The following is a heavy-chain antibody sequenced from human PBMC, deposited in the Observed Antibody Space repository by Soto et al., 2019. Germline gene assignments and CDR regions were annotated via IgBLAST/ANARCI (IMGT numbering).Heavy chain of an antibody. D-gene: IGHD2-2*01. CDR3: VKGSPGDIVVVPAAHFDY. V-gene: IGHV3-23*01. J-gene: IGHJ4*02. CDR2: ISGSGGGT. CDR1: GFTFSSYA. Sequence: GGSLRLSCAASGFTFSSYAMSWVRQAPGKGLEWVSAISGSGGGTYYADSVKGRFTISRDNSKNMLYLQMNSLRAEDTAVYYCVKGSPGDIVVVPAAHFDYWGQGTLVTVSS.